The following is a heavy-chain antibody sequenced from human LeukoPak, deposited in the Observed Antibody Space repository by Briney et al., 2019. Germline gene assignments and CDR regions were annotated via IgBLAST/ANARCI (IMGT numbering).Heavy chain of an antibody. Sequence: SETLSLTCTVSGGSISNYYWSWIRQPPGKGLEWIGYIYTSGNTNYNPSLKSRVTISADTSKNQFSLKLSSVTAADTAVYYCARQAGGYDPFDYWGQGTLVTVSS. CDR1: GGSISNYY. CDR2: IYTSGNT. D-gene: IGHD5-12*01. CDR3: ARQAGGYDPFDY. J-gene: IGHJ4*02. V-gene: IGHV4-4*09.